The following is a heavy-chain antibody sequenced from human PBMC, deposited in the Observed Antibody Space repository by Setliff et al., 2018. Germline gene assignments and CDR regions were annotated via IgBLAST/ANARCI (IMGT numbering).Heavy chain of an antibody. D-gene: IGHD2-15*01. Sequence: GASVKVSCKASGGTFSSYAISWVRQAPGQGLEWMGGIIPIFGTANYAQKFQGRVTITADESTSTAYMELSSLRSEDTAVYYCARGKGIWPRGYFDYWGQGTLVTVSS. V-gene: IGHV1-69*13. CDR3: ARGKGIWPRGYFDY. CDR1: GGTFSSYA. CDR2: IIPIFGTA. J-gene: IGHJ4*02.